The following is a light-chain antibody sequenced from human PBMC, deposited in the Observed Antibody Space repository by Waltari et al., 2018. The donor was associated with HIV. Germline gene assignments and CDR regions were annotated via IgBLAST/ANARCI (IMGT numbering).Light chain of an antibody. CDR3: ATWDDSLNGVL. CDR2: RDT. Sequence: SVLTQPPSASGTPGQKVTISCSGSSSNIGSNSVFWYQQLPGAAPKLLIYRDTQRPPGVPDRFSGSKSGTSASLAISGLRSEDEAVYSCATWDDSLNGVLFGGGTNLNVL. V-gene: IGLV1-47*01. CDR1: SSNIGSNS. J-gene: IGLJ2*01.